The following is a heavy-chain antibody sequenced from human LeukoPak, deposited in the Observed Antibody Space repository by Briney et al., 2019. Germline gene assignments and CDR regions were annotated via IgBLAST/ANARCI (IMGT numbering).Heavy chain of an antibody. CDR2: INHSGST. Sequence: SETLSLTCAVYGGSFSGYYWSWIRQPPGKGLEWIGEINHSGSTNYNPSLKSRVTISVDTSKNQFPLKLSSVTAADTAVYYCARTRGRIMITFGGVHFDYWGQGTLVTVSS. CDR1: GGSFSGYY. J-gene: IGHJ4*02. V-gene: IGHV4-34*01. D-gene: IGHD3-16*01. CDR3: ARTRGRIMITFGGVHFDY.